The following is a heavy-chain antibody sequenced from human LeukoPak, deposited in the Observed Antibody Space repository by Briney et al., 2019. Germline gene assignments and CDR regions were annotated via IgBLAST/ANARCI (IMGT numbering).Heavy chain of an antibody. Sequence: GGSLRLSCAASGFTFSSYAMHWVRQAPGKGLEWVAVISYDGSNKYYADSVKGRFTISRDNSKNTLYLQMNSLRAEDTAVHYCAREAAAGLMGGLDYWGQGTLVTVSS. CDR3: AREAAAGLMGGLDY. J-gene: IGHJ4*02. CDR2: ISYDGSNK. V-gene: IGHV3-30-3*01. CDR1: GFTFSSYA. D-gene: IGHD6-25*01.